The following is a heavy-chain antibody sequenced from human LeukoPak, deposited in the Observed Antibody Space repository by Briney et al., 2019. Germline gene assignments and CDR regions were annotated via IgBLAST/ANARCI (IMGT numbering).Heavy chain of an antibody. V-gene: IGHV4-59*01. CDR3: ASSGLSSPPGY. Sequence: PSETLSLTCTVSGGSISSYYWNWIRQPPGKGLEWIGYIYYSGSTNYNPSLKSRVTISVDTSKNQFSLKLSSVTAADTAVYYCASSGLSSPPGYWGQGTLVTVSS. D-gene: IGHD6-13*01. CDR1: GGSISSYY. J-gene: IGHJ4*02. CDR2: IYYSGST.